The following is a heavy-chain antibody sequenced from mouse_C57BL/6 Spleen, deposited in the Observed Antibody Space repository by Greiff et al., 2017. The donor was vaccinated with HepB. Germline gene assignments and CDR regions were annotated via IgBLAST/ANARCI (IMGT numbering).Heavy chain of an antibody. J-gene: IGHJ1*03. Sequence: VKLQQSGPELVKPGASVKISCKASGYAFSSSWMNWVKQRPGKGLEWIGRIYPGDGDTNYNGKFKGKATLTADKSSSTAYMQLSSLTSEDSAVYFWARFTTVVGANWYFDVWGTGTTVTVSS. D-gene: IGHD1-1*01. CDR2: IYPGDGDT. CDR1: GYAFSSSW. V-gene: IGHV1-82*01. CDR3: ARFTTVVGANWYFDV.